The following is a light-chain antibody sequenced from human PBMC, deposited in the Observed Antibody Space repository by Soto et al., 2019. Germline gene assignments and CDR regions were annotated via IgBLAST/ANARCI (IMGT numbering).Light chain of an antibody. J-gene: IGKJ5*01. V-gene: IGKV1-5*03. CDR1: QSISSW. Sequence: DIQMTQSPSTLSASVGDRVTITCRASQSISSWLAWYQQKPGKAPKSLIYKASSLESGAPSRFSGSGSGTEFTLTISSLQPDDFATYYCQQYNSYPSTFGQGTRLEIK. CDR2: KAS. CDR3: QQYNSYPST.